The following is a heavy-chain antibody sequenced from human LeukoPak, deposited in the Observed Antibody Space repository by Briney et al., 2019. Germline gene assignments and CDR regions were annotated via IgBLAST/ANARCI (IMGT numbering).Heavy chain of an antibody. CDR1: GDSIRRSNHY. J-gene: IGHJ2*01. CDR3: AKDPLTQVGWYFDL. V-gene: IGHV4-61*01. Sequence: SETLSLTCNVSGDSIRRSNHYWAWIRQPPGKGLEWIGYIYYSGNTNYNPALKNRVTISVDTSKNQFSLKLTSVTAADTAVYYCAKDPLTQVGWYFDLWGRGTLVTVSS. D-gene: IGHD1-14*01. CDR2: IYYSGNT.